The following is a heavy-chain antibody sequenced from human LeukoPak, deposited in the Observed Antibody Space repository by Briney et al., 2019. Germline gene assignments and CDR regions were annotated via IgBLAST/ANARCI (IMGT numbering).Heavy chain of an antibody. J-gene: IGHJ4*02. CDR1: GPSIISSSYY. D-gene: IGHD6-19*01. Sequence: SETLSLTCAVSGPSIISSSYYWGWIRQPPGKGLEWIGSIYYSGSTNYNPTLKSRVTISADTSKNQFSLKLSSVTAADTAVYYCARRAYSSGAHWGQGTLVTVSS. CDR3: ARRAYSSGAH. CDR2: IYYSGST. V-gene: IGHV4-39*01.